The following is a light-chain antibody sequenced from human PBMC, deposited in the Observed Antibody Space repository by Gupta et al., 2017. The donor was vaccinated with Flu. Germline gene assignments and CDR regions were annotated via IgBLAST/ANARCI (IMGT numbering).Light chain of an antibody. J-gene: IGLJ3*02. CDR3: GTWDSSLSAWV. V-gene: IGLV1-51*01. Sequence: QSVLTQPPSMSATPGQRVIISCSGTSSNIGNNYVSWYQQLPGTAPKLLIYDNNKRPSGIPDRFSGSKSGTSATLGVTGLQTGDEADYHCGTWDSSLSAWVFGGGTKLTVL. CDR2: DNN. CDR1: SSNIGNNY.